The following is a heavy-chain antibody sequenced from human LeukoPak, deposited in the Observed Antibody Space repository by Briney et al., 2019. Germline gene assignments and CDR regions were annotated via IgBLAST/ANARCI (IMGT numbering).Heavy chain of an antibody. J-gene: IGHJ3*02. CDR3: ARDQSYSGSYYSESDAFDI. Sequence: VSVKVSCKASGYTFTSYGISWVRQAPGQGLEWMGWISAYNGNTNYAQKLQGRVTTTTDTSTSTAYMELRSLRSDDTAVYYCARDQSYSGSYYSESDAFDIWGQGTMVTVSS. V-gene: IGHV1-18*01. CDR1: GYTFTSYG. CDR2: ISAYNGNT. D-gene: IGHD1-26*01.